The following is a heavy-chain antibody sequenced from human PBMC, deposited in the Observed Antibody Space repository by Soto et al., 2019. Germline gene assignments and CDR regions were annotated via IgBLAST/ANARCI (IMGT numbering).Heavy chain of an antibody. Sequence: PSETLSLTCAVYGGSFSGYYWSWIRQPPGKGLEWIGEINHSGSTNYNPSLKSRVTISVDTSKNQFSLKLSSVTAADTAVYYCASDYCSGGSCYSRWFDPWGQGTLVTVSS. CDR1: GGSFSGYY. D-gene: IGHD2-15*01. CDR2: INHSGST. J-gene: IGHJ5*02. V-gene: IGHV4-34*01. CDR3: ASDYCSGGSCYSRWFDP.